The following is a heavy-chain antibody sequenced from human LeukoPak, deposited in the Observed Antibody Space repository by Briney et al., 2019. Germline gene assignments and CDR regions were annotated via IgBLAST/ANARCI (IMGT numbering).Heavy chain of an antibody. CDR1: GFTFSSYA. CDR2: ISGSGGST. D-gene: IGHD2-15*01. Sequence: PGGSLRLSCAASGFTFSSYAMSWVRQAPGKGLGWVSAISGSGGSTYYADSVKGRFTISRDNSKNTLYLQMNSLRAEDTAVYYCAKDACCSGGSCYCDYYYYGMDVWGQGTTVTVSS. CDR3: AKDACCSGGSCYCDYYYYGMDV. V-gene: IGHV3-23*01. J-gene: IGHJ6*02.